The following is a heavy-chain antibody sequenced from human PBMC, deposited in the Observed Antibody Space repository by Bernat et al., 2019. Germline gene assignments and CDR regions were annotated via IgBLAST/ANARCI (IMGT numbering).Heavy chain of an antibody. D-gene: IGHD3-16*01. V-gene: IGHV4-39*01. CDR1: GGSINYGTYY. CDR3: ARGRGRNSKDAFDF. J-gene: IGHJ3*01. Sequence: QLQLQESGPGLVKPSETLSLTCTVSGGSINYGTYYWGWIRQPPGKGLEWIGSIYYSGSPYYDPSLKSRATISVDTSKNQFSLRLSSVTAADAAVFYCARGRGRNSKDAFDFWGQGTMATVSS. CDR2: IYYSGSP.